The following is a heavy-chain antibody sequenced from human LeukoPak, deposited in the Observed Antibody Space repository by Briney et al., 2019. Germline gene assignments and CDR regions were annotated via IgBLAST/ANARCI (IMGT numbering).Heavy chain of an antibody. Sequence: QPGGSLRLSCAASGFTVSSNYMSWVRQAPGKGLEWVSVIYSGGSTYYADSVKGRFTISRDNSKNTLYLQMNSLRAEDTAVYYCAGGIDYDSSGYYTNPIDYWGQGTLVTVSS. D-gene: IGHD3-22*01. CDR3: AGGIDYDSSGYYTNPIDY. CDR2: IYSGGST. J-gene: IGHJ4*02. CDR1: GFTVSSNY. V-gene: IGHV3-66*02.